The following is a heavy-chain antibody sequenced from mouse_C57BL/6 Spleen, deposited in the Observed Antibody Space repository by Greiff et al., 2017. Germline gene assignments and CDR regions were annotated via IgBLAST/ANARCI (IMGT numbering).Heavy chain of an antibody. D-gene: IGHD2-4*01. CDR1: GYTFTSYT. J-gene: IGHJ2*01. V-gene: IGHV1-4*01. Sequence: QVQLKESGAELARPGASVKMSCKASGYTFTSYTMHWVKQRPGQGLEWIGYINPSSGYTKYNQKFKDKATLTADKSSSTAYMQLSSLTSEDSAVYYCARYPLYDYDEGYYFDYWGQGTTLTVSS. CDR3: ARYPLYDYDEGYYFDY. CDR2: INPSSGYT.